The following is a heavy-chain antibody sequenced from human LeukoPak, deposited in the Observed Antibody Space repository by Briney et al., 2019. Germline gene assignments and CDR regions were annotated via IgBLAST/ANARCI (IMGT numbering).Heavy chain of an antibody. Sequence: ASVKVSCKASGPTFTSYYMHWVRQAPGQGLEWMGIINPSGGSTSYAQNFQGRVTMTRDTSTSTVYMELSSLRSEDTAVYYCARDGRHYFDYWGQGTLVTVPS. V-gene: IGHV1-46*01. D-gene: IGHD1-14*01. CDR1: GPTFTSYY. CDR2: INPSGGST. CDR3: ARDGRHYFDY. J-gene: IGHJ4*02.